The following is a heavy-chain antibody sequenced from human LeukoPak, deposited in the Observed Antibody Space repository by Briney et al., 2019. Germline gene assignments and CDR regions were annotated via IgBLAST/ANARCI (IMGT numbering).Heavy chain of an antibody. J-gene: IGHJ4*02. V-gene: IGHV1-2*02. CDR3: ARVDWNYDYFDY. Sequence: GASVKVSCKASGYTFTRYYMHWVRQAPGQGLEWMGWINPNSGGTNYAQKFQGRVTMTRDTSISTAYMELSRLRSDDTAVYYCARVDWNYDYFDYWGQGTLVTVSS. CDR1: GYTFTRYY. D-gene: IGHD1-7*01. CDR2: INPNSGGT.